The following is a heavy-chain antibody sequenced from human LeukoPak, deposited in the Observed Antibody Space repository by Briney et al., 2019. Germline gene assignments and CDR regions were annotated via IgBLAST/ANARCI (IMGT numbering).Heavy chain of an antibody. CDR2: ISYDGSNK. CDR1: GFTFSSYA. CDR3: ARADTPLAYCGGDCYPLIVY. Sequence: PGGSLRLSCAASGFTFSSYAMHWVRQAPCKGLEWVAVISYDGSNKYYADSVKGRFTISRDNSKNTLYLQMNSLRAEDTAVYYCARADTPLAYCGGDCYPLIVYWGQGTLVTVSS. D-gene: IGHD2-21*02. J-gene: IGHJ4*02. V-gene: IGHV3-30-3*01.